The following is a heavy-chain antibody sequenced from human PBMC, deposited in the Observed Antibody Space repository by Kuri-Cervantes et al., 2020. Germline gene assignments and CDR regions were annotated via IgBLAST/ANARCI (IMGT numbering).Heavy chain of an antibody. CDR3: ARVWADYYYYYGMDV. Sequence: GGSLRLSCAASGFTFSSYAMHWVRQAPGKGLEWVAVIWYDGSNKYYADSVKGRFTISRDNSKNTLYLQMNSLRAEDTAVYYCARVWADYYYYYGMDVWGQGTTVTVSS. V-gene: IGHV3-30*04. CDR1: GFTFSSYA. J-gene: IGHJ6*02. D-gene: IGHD7-27*01. CDR2: IWYDGSNK.